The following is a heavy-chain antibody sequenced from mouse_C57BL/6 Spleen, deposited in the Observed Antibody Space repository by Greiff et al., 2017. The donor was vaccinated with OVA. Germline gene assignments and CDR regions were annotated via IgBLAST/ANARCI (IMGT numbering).Heavy chain of an antibody. CDR2: IYPGDGDT. Sequence: QVQLQQSGPELVKPGASVKISCKASGYAFSSSWMNWVKQRPGKGLEWIGRIYPGDGDTNYNGKFKGKATLTADKSSSTAYMQLSSLTSEDSAVYFCASNNYYGSSHVAYWGQGTLVTVSA. CDR3: ASNNYYGSSHVAY. CDR1: GYAFSSSW. J-gene: IGHJ3*01. D-gene: IGHD1-1*01. V-gene: IGHV1-82*01.